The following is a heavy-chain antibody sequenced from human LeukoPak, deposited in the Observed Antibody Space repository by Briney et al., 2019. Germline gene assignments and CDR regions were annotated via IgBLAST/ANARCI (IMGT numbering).Heavy chain of an antibody. CDR2: ISGDSKYI. Sequence: PGGSLRLSCAGSGFTFSRYTFNWVRQAPGRGLEWVSAISGDSKYIYYTDSVKGRFTISRDNAKNTLYLQMNSLRAEDTAVYYCASSFWSGYVDYWGQGTLVTVSS. V-gene: IGHV3-21*01. D-gene: IGHD3-3*01. J-gene: IGHJ4*02. CDR1: GFTFSRYT. CDR3: ASSFWSGYVDY.